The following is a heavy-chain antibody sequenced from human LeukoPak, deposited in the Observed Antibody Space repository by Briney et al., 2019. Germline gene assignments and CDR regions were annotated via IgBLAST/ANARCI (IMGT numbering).Heavy chain of an antibody. D-gene: IGHD6-13*01. CDR1: GGSISSYY. Sequence: SETLSLTCTVSGGSISSYYWGWIRQPPGKGLEWIGYIYYTGSTKYNPSLKSRVTISVDTSKNQFSLKLSSVTAADTAVYYFVRGIAAAGLYFDYWGQGTLVTVSS. CDR2: IYYTGST. J-gene: IGHJ4*02. CDR3: VRGIAAAGLYFDY. V-gene: IGHV4-59*01.